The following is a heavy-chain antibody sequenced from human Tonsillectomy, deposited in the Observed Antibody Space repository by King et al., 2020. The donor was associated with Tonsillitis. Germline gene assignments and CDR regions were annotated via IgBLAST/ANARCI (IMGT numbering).Heavy chain of an antibody. J-gene: IGHJ6*03. V-gene: IGHV3-30*01. CDR2: ISYDGSNK. Sequence: VQLVESGGGVVQPGRSLRLSCAASGFTFSRYAMHWVRQAPGKGLEWVAVISYDGSNKYYADSVKGRFTISRGNSKNTLYLQINSLRAEDTAVYYCARDLRAPHYYNYMDVWGKGTTVTVSS. CDR1: GFTFSRYA. D-gene: IGHD5-24*01. CDR3: ARDLRAPHYYNYMDV.